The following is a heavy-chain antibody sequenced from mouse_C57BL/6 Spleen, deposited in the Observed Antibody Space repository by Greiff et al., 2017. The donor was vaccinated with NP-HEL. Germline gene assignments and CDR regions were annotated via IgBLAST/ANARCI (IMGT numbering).Heavy chain of an antibody. D-gene: IGHD4-1*01. J-gene: IGHJ4*01. Sequence: VQLQQSGAELVRPGASVTLSCKASGYTFTDYEMHWVKQTPVHGLEWIGAIDPATGGTAYNQKFKGKAILTADKSSSTAYMELRSLTSEDSAVYYCTRKLGDYYAMDYWGQGTSVTVSS. CDR2: IDPATGGT. CDR3: TRKLGDYYAMDY. CDR1: GYTFTDYE. V-gene: IGHV1-15*01.